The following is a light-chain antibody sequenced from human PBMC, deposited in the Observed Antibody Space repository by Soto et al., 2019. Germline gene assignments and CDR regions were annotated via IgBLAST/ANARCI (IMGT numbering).Light chain of an antibody. Sequence: QSVLTQPPSASGTPGQRVNISCSGSSSNIGSNYGYWYRQFPGTAPKLLIQRNNQRPSGVPARFYGSKSGTSASLAISGLRSEDEADYYCGGWDDSLSGPVFGGGTKLTVL. CDR1: SSNIGSNY. CDR3: GGWDDSLSGPV. J-gene: IGLJ2*01. CDR2: RNN. V-gene: IGLV1-47*01.